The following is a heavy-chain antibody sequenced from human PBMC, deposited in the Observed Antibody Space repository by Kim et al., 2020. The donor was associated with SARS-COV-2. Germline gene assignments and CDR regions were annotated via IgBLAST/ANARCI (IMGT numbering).Heavy chain of an antibody. Sequence: GGSLRLSCAASGFTFSSYSMNWVRQAPGKGLEWVSYISSSSSTIYYADSVKGRFTISRDNAKNSLYLQMNSLRAEDTAVYYCAREGAYSSGWSIDAFDIWGQGTMVTVSS. J-gene: IGHJ3*02. CDR2: ISSSSSTI. CDR1: GFTFSSYS. V-gene: IGHV3-48*04. D-gene: IGHD6-19*01. CDR3: AREGAYSSGWSIDAFDI.